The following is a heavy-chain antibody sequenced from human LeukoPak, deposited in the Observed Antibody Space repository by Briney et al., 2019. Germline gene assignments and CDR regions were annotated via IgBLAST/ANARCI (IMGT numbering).Heavy chain of an antibody. D-gene: IGHD3-9*01. CDR1: GFTFSRFW. V-gene: IGHV3-7*01. J-gene: IGHJ4*02. CDR2: IKEDGSEK. CDR3: ARDLRYFDWSHLGGFVY. Sequence: PGGSLRLSCAASGFTFSRFWMSWVRQAPGKGLEWVANIKEDGSEKYYVDSVKGRFTISRDNAKNSLYLQMNSLRAEDTAVYYCARDLRYFDWSHLGGFVYWGQGTLVTVSS.